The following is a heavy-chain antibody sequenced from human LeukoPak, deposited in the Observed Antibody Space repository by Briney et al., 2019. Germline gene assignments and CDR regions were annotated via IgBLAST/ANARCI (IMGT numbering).Heavy chain of an antibody. CDR2: SASTGRT. D-gene: IGHD1-26*01. J-gene: IGHJ4*02. Sequence: GGTLRLSCAASGFTFSNYGMNWVRQAPGKGLEWVSGSASTGRTYYADSVRGRFTISRDNSKNTLYLQMNSQRAEDTAIYGCVKEFTPSLNWEFDYWGQGTLVTVSS. CDR1: GFTFSNYG. CDR3: VKEFTPSLNWEFDY. V-gene: IGHV3-23*01.